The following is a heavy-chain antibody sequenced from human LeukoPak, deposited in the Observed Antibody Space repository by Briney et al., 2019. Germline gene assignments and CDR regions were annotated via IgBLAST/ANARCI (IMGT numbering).Heavy chain of an antibody. J-gene: IGHJ4*02. Sequence: SETLSLTCTVSGGSISNYYWSWIRQPPGKGLEWIGYISYSGSTDYNPSLKSRVSMSVDTSKNQFSLKLSSVTATDTAVYYCARQRLLWFGESNSGFDYWGQGTLVTVSS. CDR3: ARQRLLWFGESNSGFDY. D-gene: IGHD3-10*01. V-gene: IGHV4-59*08. CDR1: GGSISNYY. CDR2: ISYSGST.